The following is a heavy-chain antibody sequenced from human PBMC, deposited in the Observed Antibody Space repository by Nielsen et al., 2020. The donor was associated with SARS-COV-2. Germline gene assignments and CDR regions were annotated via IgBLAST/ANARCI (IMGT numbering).Heavy chain of an antibody. J-gene: IGHJ6*02. CDR3: SRMSSSWHFYGMDV. V-gene: IGHV5-10-1*01. D-gene: IGHD6-13*01. CDR2: IDPTDSFT. CDR1: GFSFSNHW. Sequence: GESLKISCQGSGFSFSNHWVGWVRQMPGKGLEWMGRIDPTDSFTQYSPSFKGHVTISADKTRSIAYLQWSSLEASDSGIYYCSRMSSSWHFYGMDVWGQGTTVSV.